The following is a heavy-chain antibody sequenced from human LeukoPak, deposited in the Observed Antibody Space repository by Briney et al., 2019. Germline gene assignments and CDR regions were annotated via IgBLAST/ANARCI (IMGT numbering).Heavy chain of an antibody. Sequence: PGGSLRLSCAASGFTVSSNYMSWVRQGPGKGLEWVSVVYSGGSTYYADSVKGRFTISRDNSKNTLYLQMNSLRAEDTAVYYCARPASGPGFLEWLLIPYWFDPWGQGTLVTVSS. J-gene: IGHJ5*02. CDR3: ARPASGPGFLEWLLIPYWFDP. CDR2: VYSGGST. D-gene: IGHD3-3*01. V-gene: IGHV3-66*04. CDR1: GFTVSSNY.